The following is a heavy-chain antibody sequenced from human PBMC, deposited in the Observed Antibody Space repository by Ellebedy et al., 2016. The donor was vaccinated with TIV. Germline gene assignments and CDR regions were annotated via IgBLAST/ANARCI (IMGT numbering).Heavy chain of an antibody. V-gene: IGHV4-39*07. CDR1: GGSISSSSYY. Sequence: SETLSLTCTVSGGSISSSSYYWGWIRQPPGKGLEWIGSIYYSGSTYYNPSLKSRVTISVDTSKNQFSLRLSSVTAADTAVYYCARGWEPLRWSLDYWGQGTLVTVSS. J-gene: IGHJ4*02. CDR2: IYYSGST. D-gene: IGHD1-26*01. CDR3: ARGWEPLRWSLDY.